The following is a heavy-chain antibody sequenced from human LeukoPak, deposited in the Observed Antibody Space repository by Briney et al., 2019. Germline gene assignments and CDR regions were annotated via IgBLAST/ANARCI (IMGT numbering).Heavy chain of an antibody. V-gene: IGHV3-23*01. CDR2: ISGSGGST. Sequence: GGSLRLSCAASGFTFSSYAMSWVRQAPEKGLEWVSAISGSGGSTYYADSVKGRFTISRDNSKNTLYLQMNSLRAEDTAVYYCAKAGLYCSGGSCYDWFDPWGQGTLVTVSS. J-gene: IGHJ5*02. D-gene: IGHD2-15*01. CDR3: AKAGLYCSGGSCYDWFDP. CDR1: GFTFSSYA.